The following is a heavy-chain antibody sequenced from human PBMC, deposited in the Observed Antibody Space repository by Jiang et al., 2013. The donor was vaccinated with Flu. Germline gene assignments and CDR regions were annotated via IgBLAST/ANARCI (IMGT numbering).Heavy chain of an antibody. CDR2: ST. V-gene: IGHV4-31*02. CDR3: ARDLGYYEDY. D-gene: IGHD3-22*01. J-gene: IGHJ4*02. Sequence: STYYNPSLKSRVSLSRDTSKNLFSLKLTSVTAADTAMYFCARDLGYYEDYWGQGTLVTVSS.